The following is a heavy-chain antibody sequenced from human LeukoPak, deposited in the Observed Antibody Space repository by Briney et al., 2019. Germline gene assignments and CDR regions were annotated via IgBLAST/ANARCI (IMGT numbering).Heavy chain of an antibody. J-gene: IGHJ5*02. CDR1: GGSISSGGYS. D-gene: IGHD2-2*01. CDR3: ARAEPAASVWFDP. Sequence: SETLSLTCAVSGGSISSGGYSWSWIRQPPGKGLEWIGYIYHSGSTYYNPSLKSRVTISVDRSKNQFSLKLSPVTAADTAVYYCARAEPAASVWFDPWGQGTLVTVSS. V-gene: IGHV4-30-2*01. CDR2: IYHSGST.